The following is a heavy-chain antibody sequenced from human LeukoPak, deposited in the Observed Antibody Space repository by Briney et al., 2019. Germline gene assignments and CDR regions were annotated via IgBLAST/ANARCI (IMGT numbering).Heavy chain of an antibody. CDR3: AKDQRRTGRYLTQNLLFDY. CDR2: ISGSGGST. D-gene: IGHD1-26*01. CDR1: GFTFSSYA. V-gene: IGHV3-23*01. Sequence: PGGSLRLSCAASGFTFSSYAMSWVRQAPGKGLEWVSAISGSGGSTYYADSVKGRFTISRDNSKNTLYLQMNSLRAEDTAVYYCAKDQRRTGRYLTQNLLFDYWGQGTLVTVCS. J-gene: IGHJ4*02.